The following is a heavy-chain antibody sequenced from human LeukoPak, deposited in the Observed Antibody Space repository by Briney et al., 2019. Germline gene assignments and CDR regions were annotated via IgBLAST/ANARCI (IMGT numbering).Heavy chain of an antibody. Sequence: SETLSLTCTVSGGSISSYYWSWIRQPPGKGLEWIGYIYYSGSTNYNPSLKSRVTISVDTSKNQFSLKLSSVTAADTAVYYCARDGDSLGYWGQGTLVTVSS. CDR2: IYYSGST. J-gene: IGHJ4*02. D-gene: IGHD4-17*01. V-gene: IGHV4-59*01. CDR1: GGSISSYY. CDR3: ARDGDSLGY.